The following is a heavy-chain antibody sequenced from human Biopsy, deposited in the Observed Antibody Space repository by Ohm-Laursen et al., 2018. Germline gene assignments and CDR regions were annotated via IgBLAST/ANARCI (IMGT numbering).Heavy chain of an antibody. CDR1: GYSVTNDYY. Sequence: GTLSPTCAVSGYSVTNDYYWGWIRQPPGRGLEWFGNIFYAGITYYNPSLKSRVAMSVDTSKNQFSLGLTSVTAADTAVYYCARVAGGYAYYYGMDVWGQGTTVIVSS. V-gene: IGHV4-38-2*01. CDR2: IFYAGIT. J-gene: IGHJ6*02. CDR3: ARVAGGYAYYYGMDV. D-gene: IGHD5-12*01.